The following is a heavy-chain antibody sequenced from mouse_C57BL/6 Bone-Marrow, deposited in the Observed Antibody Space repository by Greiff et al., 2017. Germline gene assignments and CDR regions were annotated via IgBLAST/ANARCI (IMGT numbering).Heavy chain of an antibody. D-gene: IGHD1-1*01. J-gene: IGHJ1*03. CDR3: ARSTGSSSLHWYFDV. CDR2: INPNNGGT. CDR1: GYTFTDYN. V-gene: IGHV1-18*01. Sequence: VQLQQSGPELVKPGASVKIPCKASGYTFTDYNMDWVKQSHGKSLEWIGDINPNNGGTIYNQKFKGKATLTVDKSSSTAYMELRSLTSEDTAVYYCARSTGSSSLHWYFDVWGTGTTVTVSS.